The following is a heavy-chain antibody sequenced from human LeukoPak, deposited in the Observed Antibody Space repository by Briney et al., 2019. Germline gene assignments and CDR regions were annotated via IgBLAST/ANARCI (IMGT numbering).Heavy chain of an antibody. J-gene: IGHJ4*02. CDR2: IYYSGST. D-gene: IGHD3-10*01. V-gene: IGHV4-39*01. Sequence: SETLSLTCTVSGGSISSSSYYWGWIRQPPGKGLEWIGSIYYSGSTYYNPSLKSRVTISVDTSKNQFSLKLSSVTAADTAVYYCARGGSSGYYFDYWGQGTLVTVSS. CDR3: ARGGSSGYYFDY. CDR1: GGSISSSSYY.